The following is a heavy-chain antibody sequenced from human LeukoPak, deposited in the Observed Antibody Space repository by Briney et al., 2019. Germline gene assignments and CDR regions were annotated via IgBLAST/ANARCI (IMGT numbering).Heavy chain of an antibody. CDR1: GFTFSIYW. J-gene: IGHJ4*02. CDR3: ARDAPGNTALDY. CDR2: INSDGSST. V-gene: IGHV3-74*01. Sequence: GALRLSCAASGFTFSIYWMHWVRQPPGKGLVWVSRINSDGSSTSYADSVKGRFTISRDNAKNTLYLQMNSLRVEDTALYYCARDAPGNTALDYWGQGSLVTVSS. D-gene: IGHD5-18*01.